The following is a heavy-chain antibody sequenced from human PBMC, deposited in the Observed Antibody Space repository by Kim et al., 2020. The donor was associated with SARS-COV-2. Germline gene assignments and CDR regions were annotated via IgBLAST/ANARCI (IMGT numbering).Heavy chain of an antibody. CDR3: ARRQYSSGYYYFDY. Sequence: YADSVKGRFPISRDNAKNTLYLQMNSLRAEDTAVYYCARRQYSSGYYYFDYWGQGTLVIVSS. V-gene: IGHV3-74*01. D-gene: IGHD6-19*01. J-gene: IGHJ4*02.